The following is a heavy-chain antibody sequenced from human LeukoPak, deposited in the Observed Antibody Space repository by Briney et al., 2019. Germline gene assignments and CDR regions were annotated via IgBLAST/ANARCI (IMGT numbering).Heavy chain of an antibody. CDR1: GDTLTELS. D-gene: IGHD3-10*01. J-gene: IGHJ4*01. CDR2: FDPKEGER. V-gene: IGHV1-24*01. CDR3: TTREIVVEPAQTSMVRGVLWRSDF. Sequence: ASVKVSCKVSGDTLTELSMHWVRQAPGKGLEWMGGFDPKEGERVYAQNFQGRFTMTEDASSGTAYMELNSLRSEDTAVYYCTTREIVVEPAQTSMVRGVLWRSDFWGHGTLVTVSS.